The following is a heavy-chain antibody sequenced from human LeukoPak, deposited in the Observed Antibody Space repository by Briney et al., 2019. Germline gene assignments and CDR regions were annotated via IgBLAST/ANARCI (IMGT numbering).Heavy chain of an antibody. V-gene: IGHV3-7*03. CDR2: IKLDGSEK. J-gene: IGHJ4*02. CDR3: ARDCSGGSCYVAFDY. CDR1: GFSFGKYW. Sequence: GGSLRLSCVASGFSFGKYWMSWVRQAPGKGLEWVANIKLDGSEKNYVDSVKGRFTISRDNTKNSLYLQMNSLRAEDTAVFYCARDCSGGSCYVAFDYWGQGTLVTVSS. D-gene: IGHD2-15*01.